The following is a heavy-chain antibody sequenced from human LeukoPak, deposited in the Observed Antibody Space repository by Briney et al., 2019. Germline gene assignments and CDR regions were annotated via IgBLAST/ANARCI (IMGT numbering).Heavy chain of an antibody. J-gene: IGHJ6*03. CDR2: INHSGST. CDR1: GGSISSGGYY. V-gene: IGHV4-39*07. CDR3: ARRRAAGYMDV. D-gene: IGHD6-13*01. Sequence: PSETLSLTCTVSGGSISSGGYYWSWIRQPPGKGLEWIGEINHSGSTNYNPSLKSRVTISVDTSKNQFSLKLSSVTAADTAVYYCARRRAAGYMDVWGKGTTVTVSS.